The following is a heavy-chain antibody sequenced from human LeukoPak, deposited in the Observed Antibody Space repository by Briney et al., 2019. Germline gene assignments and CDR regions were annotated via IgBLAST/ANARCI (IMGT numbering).Heavy chain of an antibody. CDR1: RFTFSNFA. Sequence: GGSLRLSCAASRFTFSNFALIWVRQAPGKGLEGVSIINDGGGNTYYADSVKGRFTISRDNSKNTLYLQMNSLRAEDTAIYYCAKLIHPYTSSWYPFDSWGQGTLVTVSS. V-gene: IGHV3-23*01. CDR2: INDGGGNT. D-gene: IGHD6-13*01. CDR3: AKLIHPYTSSWYPFDS. J-gene: IGHJ4*02.